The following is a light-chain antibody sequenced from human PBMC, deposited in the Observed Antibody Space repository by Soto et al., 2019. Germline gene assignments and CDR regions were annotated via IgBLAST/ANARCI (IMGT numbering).Light chain of an antibody. Sequence: QSVLTQPPSASGTPGQRVTISCSGSSSNIGNFYVYWYQQLPGTAPKLLIYKNNQRPLGVPDRFSGSKSGTSASLAISGLRSEDEAEYYCAAWDDSLSGPGVFGGGTQLTVL. CDR2: KNN. CDR1: SSNIGNFY. V-gene: IGLV1-47*01. CDR3: AAWDDSLSGPGV. J-gene: IGLJ7*01.